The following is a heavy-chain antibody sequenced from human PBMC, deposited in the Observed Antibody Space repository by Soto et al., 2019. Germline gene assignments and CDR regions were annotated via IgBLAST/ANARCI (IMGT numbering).Heavy chain of an antibody. CDR2: ISGSGGST. CDR1: GFTFSSYA. CDR3: AKGGVRPQNYYYYGMDV. D-gene: IGHD3-10*01. Sequence: GGSLRLSCAASGFTFSSYAMSWVRQAPGKGLEWVSAISGSGGSTYYADSVKGQFTISRDNSKNTLYLQMNSLRAEDTAVYYCAKGGVRPQNYYYYGMDVWGQGTTVTVSS. V-gene: IGHV3-23*01. J-gene: IGHJ6*02.